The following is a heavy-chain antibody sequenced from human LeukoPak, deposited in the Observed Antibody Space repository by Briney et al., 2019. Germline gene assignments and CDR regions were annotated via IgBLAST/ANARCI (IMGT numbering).Heavy chain of an antibody. CDR1: GGSFSGYY. CDR2: INHSGST. V-gene: IGHV4-34*01. CDR3: ARGEMITFGGGIPDAFDI. Sequence: SETLSLTCAVYGGSFSGYYWSWIRQPPGKGLEWIGEINHSGSTNYNPSLKSRVTISVDTSKNQFSLKLSSVTAADTAVYYCARGEMITFGGGIPDAFDIWGQGTMVTVSS. J-gene: IGHJ3*02. D-gene: IGHD3-16*02.